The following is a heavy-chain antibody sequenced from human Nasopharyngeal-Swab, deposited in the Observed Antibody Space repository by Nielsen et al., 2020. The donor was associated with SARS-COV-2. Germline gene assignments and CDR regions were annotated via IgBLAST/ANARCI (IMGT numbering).Heavy chain of an antibody. CDR3: ATPRYYYGSGSYGGMDV. V-gene: IGHV4-39*01. D-gene: IGHD3-10*01. CDR1: GGSISSSSYS. J-gene: IGHJ6*02. CDR2: IYYSGST. Sequence: SETLSLTCTVSGGSISSSSYSWGWIRQPPGKGLEWIGSIYYSGSTYYNPSLKSRVTISVDTSKNQFSLKLSSVTAADTAVYYCATPRYYYGSGSYGGMDVWGQGTTVTVSS.